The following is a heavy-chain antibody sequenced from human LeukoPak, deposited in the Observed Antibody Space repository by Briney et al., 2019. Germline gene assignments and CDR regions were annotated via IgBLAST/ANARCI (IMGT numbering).Heavy chain of an antibody. CDR2: ISSSDTYT. CDR1: GFTFSDYY. CDR3: ARDRVYSSGWYSAFDI. V-gene: IGHV3-11*06. D-gene: IGHD6-19*01. Sequence: PGGSLRLSCAASGFTFSDYYMSWIRQAPGKGLEWVSYISSSDTYTNYADSVKGRFTISRDNAKNPLYLQMNSLRAEDTAVYYCARDRVYSSGWYSAFDIWGQGTMVTVCS. J-gene: IGHJ3*02.